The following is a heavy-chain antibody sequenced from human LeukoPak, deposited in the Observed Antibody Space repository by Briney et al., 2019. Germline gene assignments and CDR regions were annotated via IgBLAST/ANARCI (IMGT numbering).Heavy chain of an antibody. J-gene: IGHJ4*02. CDR2: IRTSAEGANYA. D-gene: IGHD3-9*01. CDR1: GFTFSTYA. CDR3: ASDQRYAFDY. V-gene: IGHV3-48*02. Sequence: GGSLRLSCAASGFTFSTYALTWVRQAPGKGLEWGSNIRTSAEGANYAYYADSVKGRVTISRDDAKNTLYLHMNSLRDDGTAVYYCASDQRYAFDYWGQGILVTVSS.